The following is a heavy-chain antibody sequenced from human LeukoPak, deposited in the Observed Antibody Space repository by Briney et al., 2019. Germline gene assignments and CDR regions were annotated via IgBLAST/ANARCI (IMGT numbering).Heavy chain of an antibody. J-gene: IGHJ4*02. Sequence: ASVTVSCKASGGSFSSYAISWVRQAPGQGLEWMGWISAYNGNTNYAQKLQGRVTMTTDTSTSTAYMELRSLRSDDTAVYYCARDSDPTYYYDSSGYYSISSDYWGQGTLVTVSS. V-gene: IGHV1-18*01. CDR1: GGSFSSYA. CDR3: ARDSDPTYYYDSSGYYSISSDY. CDR2: ISAYNGNT. D-gene: IGHD3-22*01.